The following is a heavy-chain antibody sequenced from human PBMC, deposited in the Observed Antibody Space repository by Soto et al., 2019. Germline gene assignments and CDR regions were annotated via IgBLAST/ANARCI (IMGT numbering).Heavy chain of an antibody. CDR3: ASVSYFNAFDY. Sequence: QVQLQESGPGLVKPSQTLSLTCTVSGGSISSGDYYWSWSRQPPGKGLEWIGYIYYSGGTYYNPSLKSRVTISVDTSKNQFSLKLSSVTAADTAVYYCASVSYFNAFDYWGQGTLVTVSS. D-gene: IGHD3-9*01. CDR1: GGSISSGDYY. J-gene: IGHJ4*02. V-gene: IGHV4-30-4*01. CDR2: IYYSGGT.